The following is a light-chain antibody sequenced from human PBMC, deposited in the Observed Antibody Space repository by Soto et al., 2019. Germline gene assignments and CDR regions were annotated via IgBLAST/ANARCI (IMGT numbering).Light chain of an antibody. V-gene: IGLV1-44*01. CDR3: CSYAGSYTYV. Sequence: QSVLTQPPSASGAPGQRITISCSGDTSNIESHPVNWFQQVPGAAPKLIIKTNNQRPSGVPDRFSGSKSGASASLAIRGLQAEDEADYYCCSYAGSYTYVFGGGTKVTVL. CDR2: TNN. J-gene: IGLJ3*02. CDR1: TSNIESHP.